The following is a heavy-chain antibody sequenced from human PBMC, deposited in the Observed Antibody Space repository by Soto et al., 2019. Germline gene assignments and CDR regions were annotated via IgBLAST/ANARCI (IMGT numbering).Heavy chain of an antibody. CDR3: ARMLQNWNYGIFWFDP. D-gene: IGHD1-7*01. CDR2: INAGNGNT. CDR1: GYTFTSYA. Sequence: ASVKVSCKASGYTFTSYAMHWVRQAPGQRLEWMGWINAGNGNTKYSQKFQGRVTITRDTSASTAYMELSSLRSEDTAVYYCARMLQNWNYGIFWFDPWGQGTLVTVS. J-gene: IGHJ5*02. V-gene: IGHV1-3*01.